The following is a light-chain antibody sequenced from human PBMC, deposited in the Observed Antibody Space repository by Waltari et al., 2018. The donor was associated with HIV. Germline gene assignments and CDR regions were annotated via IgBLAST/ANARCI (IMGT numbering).Light chain of an antibody. CDR1: PDSSSN. V-gene: IGKV3-15*01. Sequence: VMTQSPATLSASQGQRAPLSCSASPDSSSNVAWYQQKPGQAPRLLLYGASTRATDIPVRFSGSGSGTEFTLTISSLQSEDFAVYYCQQYNKWPPWTFGQGTTVEIK. J-gene: IGKJ1*01. CDR3: QQYNKWPPWT. CDR2: GAS.